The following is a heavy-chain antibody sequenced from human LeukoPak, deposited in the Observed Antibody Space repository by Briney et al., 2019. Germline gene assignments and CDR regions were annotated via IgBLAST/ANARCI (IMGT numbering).Heavy chain of an antibody. CDR2: ILPDGRDT. J-gene: IGHJ4*02. V-gene: IGHV1-2*02. CDR1: GYTFAAHH. CDR3: SGRYGPGPV. D-gene: IGHD3-10*01. Sequence: ASVKVPCKASGYTFAAHHIHWVRQAPGQGLEWMGWILPDGRDTKYSQKFQDRMTLTTDTSTNTAYMELSRLKPDDTAVYYCSGRYGPGPVWGQGTLISASP.